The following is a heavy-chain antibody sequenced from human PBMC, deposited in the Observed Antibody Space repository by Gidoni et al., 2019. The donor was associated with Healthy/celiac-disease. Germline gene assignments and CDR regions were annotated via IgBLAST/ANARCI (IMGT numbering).Heavy chain of an antibody. CDR2: ISAYNGNT. D-gene: IGHD1-26*01. J-gene: IGHJ4*02. CDR3: ARDRASGSYPTPFDY. Sequence: QVLLVQSGAEVKKPGASVKVSCKASGYPFTSYGISWVRQAPGQGLEWMGWISAYNGNTNYAQKLQGRVTMTTDTSTSTAYMELRSLRSDDTAVYYCARDRASGSYPTPFDYWGQGTLVTVSS. CDR1: GYPFTSYG. V-gene: IGHV1-18*04.